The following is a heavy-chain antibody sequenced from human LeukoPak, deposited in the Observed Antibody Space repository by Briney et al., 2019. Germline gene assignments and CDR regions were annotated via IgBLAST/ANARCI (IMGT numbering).Heavy chain of an antibody. CDR1: GYTFTVYY. J-gene: IGHJ5*02. CDR2: MNPNSGNT. CDR3: ARGRISRNWFDP. D-gene: IGHD2-2*01. Sequence: ASVNVSCKASGYTFTVYYIHWVRQAPGQGLEWMGWMNPNSGNTGYAQKFQGRVTMNRNTSISTAYMELSSLRSEDTAVYYCARGRISRNWFDPWGQGTLVTVSS. V-gene: IGHV1-8*02.